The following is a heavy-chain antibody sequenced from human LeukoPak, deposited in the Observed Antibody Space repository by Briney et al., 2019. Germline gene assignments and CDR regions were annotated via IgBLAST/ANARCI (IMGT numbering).Heavy chain of an antibody. CDR1: GGSFTTHY. CDR2: ISYIGST. V-gene: IGHV4-59*11. CDR3: ASDSISMNAFDA. J-gene: IGHJ3*01. D-gene: IGHD3-22*01. Sequence: SETLSLTCIVSGGSFTTHYWSWIRQPPGKGLEWIGYISYIGSTNYNPSLKSRVTISINTSKNQVSLMLTSVTAADTAVYYCASDSISMNAFDAWGQGTMVTVSS.